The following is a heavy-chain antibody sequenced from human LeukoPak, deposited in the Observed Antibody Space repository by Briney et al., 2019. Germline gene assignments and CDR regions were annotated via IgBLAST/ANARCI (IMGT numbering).Heavy chain of an antibody. V-gene: IGHV4-30-2*01. CDR2: IYHSGST. D-gene: IGHD2-8*01. CDR3: ARAVGYCTNGVCSYFDY. CDR1: GGSISSGGYS. J-gene: IGHJ4*02. Sequence: SQTLSLTCAVSGGSISSGGYSWSWIRQPPGMGLEWIGYIYHSGSTYYNPSLKSRVTISVDRSKNQFSLKLSSVTAADTAVYYCARAVGYCTNGVCSYFDYWGRGTLVTVSS.